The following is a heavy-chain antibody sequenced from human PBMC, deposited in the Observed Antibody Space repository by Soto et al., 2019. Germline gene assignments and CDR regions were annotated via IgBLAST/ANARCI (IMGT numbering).Heavy chain of an antibody. CDR3: AKGGRQWLVTSGFNS. Sequence: VQLVESRGGVVQPGRSLRLSCAASGFTFSDYAMHWVRQAPGKGLEWVAVVSHDGRNTHYGDTVKGRFNISRDSSKNRVSREMTSLRAEDTAVYYCAKGGRQWLVTSGFNSWGQGARFTVSS. CDR2: VSHDGRNT. D-gene: IGHD6-19*01. V-gene: IGHV3-30*18. CDR1: GFTFSDYA. J-gene: IGHJ4*02.